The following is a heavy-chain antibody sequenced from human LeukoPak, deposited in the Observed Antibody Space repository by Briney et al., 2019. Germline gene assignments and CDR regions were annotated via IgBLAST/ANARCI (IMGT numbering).Heavy chain of an antibody. CDR2: IRSKPNNYAT. J-gene: IGHJ6*04. CDR1: GFSFSGSA. Sequence: GGSLRLSCEVSGFSFSGSAVYWVRQASGKGLEWVGRIRSKPNNYATTYSASVKGRFTISRDNSKNTLYLQMNSLRAEDTAVYYCAELGITMIGGVWGKGTTVTISS. V-gene: IGHV3-73*01. CDR3: AELGITMIGGV. D-gene: IGHD3-10*02.